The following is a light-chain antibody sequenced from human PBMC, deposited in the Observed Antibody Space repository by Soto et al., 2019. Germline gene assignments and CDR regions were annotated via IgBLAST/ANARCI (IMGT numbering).Light chain of an antibody. CDR3: QQYINWPWT. Sequence: EIVTTQSPATLSVSPGERVTLSCRASQSVSSNLAWYQHKLGQAPRLLIYGASTRATGIPARFSGSGSGTEFTLTISSLQSEDFAVYYCQQYINWPWTFGQGTKVDIK. CDR2: GAS. CDR1: QSVSSN. J-gene: IGKJ1*01. V-gene: IGKV3-15*01.